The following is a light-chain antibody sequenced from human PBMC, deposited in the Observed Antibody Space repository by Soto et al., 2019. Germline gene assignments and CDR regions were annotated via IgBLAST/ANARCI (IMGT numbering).Light chain of an antibody. V-gene: IGKV3-20*01. CDR1: QSVSSNY. CDR3: QQYGSSPRT. Sequence: EMFLTQSPGTLSLSRWEIATFSCRASQSVSSNYVAWYQQRPGQAPRLLIYGAFKRATGIPDRFSGSGSGTDFTLTISRMESEDFAVYCCQQYGSSPRTFGQGTKVDI. CDR2: GAF. J-gene: IGKJ1*01.